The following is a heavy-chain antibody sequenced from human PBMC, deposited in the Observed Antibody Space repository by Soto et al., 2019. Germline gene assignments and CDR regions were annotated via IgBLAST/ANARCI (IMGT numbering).Heavy chain of an antibody. CDR1: GGSFSGYY. CDR3: ARLRPQRAARPPPAYYYYMDV. D-gene: IGHD6-6*01. V-gene: IGHV4-34*01. Sequence: SETLSLTCAVYGGSFSGYYWSWIRQPPGKGLEWIGEINHSGSTNYNPSLKSRVTISVDTSKNQFSLKLSSVTAADTAVYYCARLRPQRAARPPPAYYYYMDVWGKGTTVTVSS. CDR2: INHSGST. J-gene: IGHJ6*03.